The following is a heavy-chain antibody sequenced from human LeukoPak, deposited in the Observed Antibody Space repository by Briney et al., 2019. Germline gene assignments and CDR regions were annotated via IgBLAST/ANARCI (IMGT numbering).Heavy chain of an antibody. CDR3: ARGGVAAAGKYYFDY. J-gene: IGHJ4*02. CDR2: MNPNSGNT. Sequence: ASVKVSCKASGYTFTNYDINWVRQATGQGLEWMGWMNPNSGNTGYAQKFQGRVTMTRNTSISTAYMELSSLRSEDTAVYFCARGGVAAAGKYYFDYWGQGTLVTVSS. D-gene: IGHD6-13*01. V-gene: IGHV1-8*01. CDR1: GYTFTNYD.